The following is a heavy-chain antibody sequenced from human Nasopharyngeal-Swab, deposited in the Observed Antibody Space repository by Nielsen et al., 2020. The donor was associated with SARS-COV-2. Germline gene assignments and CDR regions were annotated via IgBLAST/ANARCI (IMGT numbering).Heavy chain of an antibody. Sequence: SQTLSLTCALYGGPFSVLHWRWIRRPPGKGLEWIGEINYYGTPNYSPSLTSRVTISIDTSKNQFSLALRSVTAADTGLYYCARGNYFGSGTFHRTYGMDVWGQGTSVTVSS. J-gene: IGHJ6*02. D-gene: IGHD3-10*01. CDR2: INYYGTP. CDR1: GGPFSVLH. V-gene: IGHV4-34*01. CDR3: ARGNYFGSGTFHRTYGMDV.